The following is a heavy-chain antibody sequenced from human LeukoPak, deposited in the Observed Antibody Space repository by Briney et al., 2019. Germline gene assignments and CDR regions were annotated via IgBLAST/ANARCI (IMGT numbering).Heavy chain of an antibody. J-gene: IGHJ4*02. CDR3: ARVPREYSSSSPSGYFDY. CDR2: IYTSGST. CDR1: GGSISSGSYY. V-gene: IGHV4-61*02. D-gene: IGHD6-6*01. Sequence: SETLSLTCTVSGGSISSGSYYWSWIRQPAGKGLEWIGRIYTSGSTNYNPSLKSRVTISVDTSKNQFSLKLSSVTAADTAVYYCARVPREYSSSSPSGYFDYWGQGTLVTVSS.